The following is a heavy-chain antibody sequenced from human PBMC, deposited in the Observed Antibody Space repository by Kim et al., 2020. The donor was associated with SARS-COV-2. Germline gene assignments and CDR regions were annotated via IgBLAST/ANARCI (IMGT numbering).Heavy chain of an antibody. V-gene: IGHV3-33*05. CDR1: GFTFSSYG. D-gene: IGHD3-9*01. CDR2: ISYDGSNK. J-gene: IGHJ6*02. Sequence: GGSLRLSCAASGFTFSSYGMHLVRQAPGKGLEWVAVISYDGSNKYYADSVKGRFTISRDNSKNTLYLQMNSLRAEDTAVYYCARDLRTYDILTGFGYYGMDVWGQGTTVTVSS. CDR3: ARDLRTYDILTGFGYYGMDV.